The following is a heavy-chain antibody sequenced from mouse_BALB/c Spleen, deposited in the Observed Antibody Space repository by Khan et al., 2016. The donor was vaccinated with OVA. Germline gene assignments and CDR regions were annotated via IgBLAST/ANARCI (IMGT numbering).Heavy chain of an antibody. D-gene: IGHD2-3*01. CDR2: VSTYYGNT. Sequence: QVRLQQSGPELVRPGVSVKISCKGPDYTFTDYPMHWVQQSHVKSLEWIGAVSTYYGNTNYNQKFKGKAIMTVDKSSSTAYMELARLTSEDSAIYYCARDDGYSLFADWGQGTLVTVSA. J-gene: IGHJ3*01. CDR1: DYTFTDYP. CDR3: ARDDGYSLFAD. V-gene: IGHV1S137*01.